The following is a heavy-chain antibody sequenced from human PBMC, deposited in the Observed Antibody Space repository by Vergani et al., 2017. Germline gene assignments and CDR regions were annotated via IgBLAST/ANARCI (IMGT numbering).Heavy chain of an antibody. CDR2: IYNSGST. D-gene: IGHD7-27*01. J-gene: IGHJ4*02. Sequence: QVQLQESGPGLVKPSQTLSLTCTVSGGSISSGSYYWTWFRQPAGKGLEWIGRIYNSGSTNYNPSLKSRVTISVDTSKNQFSLKLSSVTAADTAMYFCARGQANWGYYYWGQGTLVTVSS. CDR1: GGSISSGSYY. V-gene: IGHV4-61*02. CDR3: ARGQANWGYYY.